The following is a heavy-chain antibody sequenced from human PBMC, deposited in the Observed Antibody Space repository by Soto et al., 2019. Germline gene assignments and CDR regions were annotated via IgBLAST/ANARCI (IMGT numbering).Heavy chain of an antibody. CDR3: ARQSPTPGYYYFSYGMDV. Sequence: SLKISCKASGCIFTLYWIGWVRQMPGKGLDWMGIIYPGDSYTRYSPSFQGQVTISADKSISTASLQWSSLKASDTAVYYCARQSPTPGYYYFSYGMDVWGQGTTVTVSS. CDR2: IYPGDSYT. J-gene: IGHJ6*02. D-gene: IGHD4-17*01. V-gene: IGHV5-51*01. CDR1: GCIFTLYW.